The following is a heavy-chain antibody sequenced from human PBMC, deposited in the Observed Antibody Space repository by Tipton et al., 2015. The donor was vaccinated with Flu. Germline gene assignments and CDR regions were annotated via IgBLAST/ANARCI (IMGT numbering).Heavy chain of an antibody. V-gene: IGHV4-39*07. CDR3: ARIPNIVATKKMFDY. Sequence: TLSLTCTVSGGSISSSSHYWGWIRQAPGRGLEWVGSIYYTGHPYYNSSLKSRLAMSIDTSKKQFSLRLSSVTAADTAVYYCARIPNIVATKKMFDYWGQGTLVTVSS. CDR1: GGSISSSSHY. CDR2: IYYTGHP. J-gene: IGHJ4*02. D-gene: IGHD5-12*01.